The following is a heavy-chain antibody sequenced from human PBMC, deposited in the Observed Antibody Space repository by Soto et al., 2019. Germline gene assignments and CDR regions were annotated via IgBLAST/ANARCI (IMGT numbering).Heavy chain of an antibody. CDR2: MNPNSGNT. Sequence: QVQLVQSGAEVKTPGASVKVSCKASGYTFASYDINWVRQAPGQGLEWMGWMNPNSGNTGYAQKFKGRLTMTRDTALSIAPMELSSLRNEATAVYYCARSDGYNFNWLDSWGQGTLVTVSA. V-gene: IGHV1-8*01. D-gene: IGHD2-21*01. J-gene: IGHJ5*01. CDR3: ARSDGYNFNWLDS. CDR1: GYTFASYD.